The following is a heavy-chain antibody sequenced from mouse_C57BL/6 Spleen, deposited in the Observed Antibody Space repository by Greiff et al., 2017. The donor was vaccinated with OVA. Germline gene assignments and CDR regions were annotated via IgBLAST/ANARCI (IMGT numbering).Heavy chain of an antibody. CDR3: ARHGPLLYLDY. D-gene: IGHD2-1*01. Sequence: VQLKEAGPGRVAAGECLSITCTVSGFSLTSYGVHWVRQPPGKGLEWLVVIWRDGSTTYNSALKSRLSISKDNSKSQVFLKMNSLQTDDTAMYYCARHGPLLYLDYWGQGTTLTVSS. J-gene: IGHJ2*01. CDR1: GFSLTSYG. CDR2: IWRDGST. V-gene: IGHV2-6-1*01.